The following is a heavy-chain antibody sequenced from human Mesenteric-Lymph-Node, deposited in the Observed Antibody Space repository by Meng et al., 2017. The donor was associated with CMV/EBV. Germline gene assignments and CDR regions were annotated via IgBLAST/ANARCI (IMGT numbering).Heavy chain of an antibody. J-gene: IGHJ3*02. D-gene: IGHD2-15*01. CDR2: IHYRGDT. V-gene: IGHV4-38-2*02. CDR1: GYSISSGYY. Sequence: GSLRLSCTVSGYSISSGYYWGWIRQPPGKGLEWIGSIHYRGDTNYKPSLNSRVTISADTSKNQFSLKLSSVTAADTAMYYCARGPCSSGNCFHDAFDIWGQGTVVTVSS. CDR3: ARGPCSSGNCFHDAFDI.